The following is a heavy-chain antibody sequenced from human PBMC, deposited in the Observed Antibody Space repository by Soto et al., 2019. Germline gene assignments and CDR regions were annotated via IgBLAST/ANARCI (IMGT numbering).Heavy chain of an antibody. CDR2: ISPETGKT. V-gene: IGHV1-18*04. J-gene: IGHJ4*02. CDR3: PRDLFFMSTSTVTTDAY. D-gene: IGHD4-17*01. CDR1: GYTFTSFG. Sequence: VQLVPSGAELKQPGASVRVSCKAAGYTFTSFGRNWVRQAAGQGPAWRGWISPETGKTAYSYKLQDSVSMTTDASTTTCYVDLRSLRSHYPAVYYCPRDLFFMSTSTVTTDAYWGQGTLVTVSS.